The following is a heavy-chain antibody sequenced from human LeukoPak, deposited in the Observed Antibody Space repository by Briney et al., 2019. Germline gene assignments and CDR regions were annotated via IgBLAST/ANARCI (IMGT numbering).Heavy chain of an antibody. CDR2: IKQDGSAK. D-gene: IGHD5-18*01. J-gene: IGHJ4*02. V-gene: IGHV3-7*03. CDR3: ARGGLSYGIVLIAY. Sequence: AGGSLRLSCAASGFTFSSYGMHWVRQAPRKGLEWVVNIKQDGSAKYYVVSVKCRFPISRDNAKNSLYLQINSLRSEDRAVYYCARGGLSYGIVLIAYWGQRTLVTVSS. CDR1: GFTFSSYG.